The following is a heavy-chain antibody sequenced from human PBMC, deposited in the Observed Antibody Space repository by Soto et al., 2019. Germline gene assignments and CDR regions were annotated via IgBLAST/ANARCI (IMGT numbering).Heavy chain of an antibody. J-gene: IGHJ4*02. CDR3: ARNLAAGDY. Sequence: ASVKVSCKASGYTFTSFYIHWVRQAPGQGLEWMGIINPSGGSTNYAQKFQGRVIVTRDTSTSTVYMELSSLKSEDTAVYYCARNLAAGDYWGQGTLVTV. D-gene: IGHD6-13*01. CDR2: INPSGGST. V-gene: IGHV1-46*01. CDR1: GYTFTSFY.